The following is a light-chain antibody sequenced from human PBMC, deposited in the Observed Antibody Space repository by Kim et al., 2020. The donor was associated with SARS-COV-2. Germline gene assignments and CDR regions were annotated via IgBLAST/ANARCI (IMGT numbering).Light chain of an antibody. V-gene: IGKV1-33*01. CDR3: QQYDNLPPDT. Sequence: ATVGERVTITCRASQDISNYLNWYQQKPGKAPKLLIYDASNLETGVPSRFSGSGSGTDFTFTISSLQPEDIATYYCQQYDNLPPDTFGQGTKLEI. J-gene: IGKJ2*01. CDR1: QDISNY. CDR2: DAS.